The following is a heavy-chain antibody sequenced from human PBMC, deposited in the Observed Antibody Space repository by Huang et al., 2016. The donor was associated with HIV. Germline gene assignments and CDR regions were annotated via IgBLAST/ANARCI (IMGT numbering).Heavy chain of an antibody. Sequence: QVQLVESGGGVVQPGTSLRLSCAAYGFTFSNYAMNWVRQAPGKGLEWVAVISKEGSTKYYADSVKGRFTISRDNSKNTVYLQMNSLRAEDTAVYYCARSEPSRYYFDYWGQGTLVTVSS. CDR2: ISKEGSTK. CDR3: ARSEPSRYYFDY. CDR1: GFTFSNYA. J-gene: IGHJ4*02. V-gene: IGHV3-30-3*01.